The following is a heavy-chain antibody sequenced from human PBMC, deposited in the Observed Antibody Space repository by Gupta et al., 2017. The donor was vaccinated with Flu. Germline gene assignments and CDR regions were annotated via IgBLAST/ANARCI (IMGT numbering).Heavy chain of an antibody. J-gene: IGHJ5*02. V-gene: IGHV3-23*01. D-gene: IGHD5-12*01. Sequence: EVQLLESGGGLVQPGGSLRLSCAASGFTFSSYAMSWVRQAPGKGLEWVSAISGSGGSTYYADSVKGRFTISRDNSKNTLYLQMNSLRAEDTAVYYCAKDGSDYSTFARRFDPWGQGTLVTVSS. CDR2: ISGSGGST. CDR3: AKDGSDYSTFARRFDP. CDR1: GFTFSSYA.